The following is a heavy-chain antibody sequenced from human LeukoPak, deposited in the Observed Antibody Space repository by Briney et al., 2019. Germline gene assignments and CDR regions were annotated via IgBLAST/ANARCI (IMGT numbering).Heavy chain of an antibody. Sequence: GGSLRLSCVASGFTFGSYSMNWVRQAPGKGLEWVSSISSSSSYIYYADSVKGRFTISRDNAKNSLYLQMNSLRAEDTAVYYCARDHPGIAVAPGRGLAFDIWGQGTMVTVSS. V-gene: IGHV3-21*01. CDR3: ARDHPGIAVAPGRGLAFDI. J-gene: IGHJ3*02. CDR1: GFTFGSYS. D-gene: IGHD6-19*01. CDR2: ISSSSSYI.